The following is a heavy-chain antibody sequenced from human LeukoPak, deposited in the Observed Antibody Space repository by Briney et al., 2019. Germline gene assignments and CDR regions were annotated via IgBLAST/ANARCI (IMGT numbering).Heavy chain of an antibody. CDR2: ISSSGSTI. J-gene: IGHJ4*02. CDR1: GFTFSSYE. Sequence: PGGSLRLSCAASGFTFSSYEMNWVRQAPGKGLEWVSYISSSGSTIYYADSVKGRFTISRDNAKNSLYLQMNSLRAEDTAVYYCARGPYDYVWGSYGYFDYWGQGTLVTVSS. D-gene: IGHD3-16*01. CDR3: ARGPYDYVWGSYGYFDY. V-gene: IGHV3-48*03.